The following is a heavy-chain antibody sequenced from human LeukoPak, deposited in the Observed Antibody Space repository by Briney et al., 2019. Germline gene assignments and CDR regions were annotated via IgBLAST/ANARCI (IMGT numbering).Heavy chain of an antibody. V-gene: IGHV3-30*04. CDR2: ISYDGSNK. J-gene: IGHJ4*02. CDR3: ARSFTMVRAYDY. D-gene: IGHD3-10*01. Sequence: PGGSLRLSCAASGFTFSSYAMHWVRQAPGKGLEWVAVISYDGSNKYYADSVKGRFTISRGNSKNMVYLQMNSLRTEDTARYYCARSFTMVRAYDYWGQGTLVTVSS. CDR1: GFTFSSYA.